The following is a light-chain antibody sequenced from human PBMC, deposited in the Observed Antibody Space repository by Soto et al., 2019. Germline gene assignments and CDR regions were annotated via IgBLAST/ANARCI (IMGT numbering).Light chain of an antibody. CDR1: TSEIGAYDY. CDR3: CSYTTTSTFV. V-gene: IGLV2-14*03. J-gene: IGLJ2*01. Sequence: QSVLTQPASVSGSPGQSITISCTGTTSEIGAYDYVSWYQQHPGKAPKLMIYEVFRRPSGISYRFSGSKSGNTASLTISGLQAEDEADYYCCSYTTTSTFVFGGGTKVTVL. CDR2: EVF.